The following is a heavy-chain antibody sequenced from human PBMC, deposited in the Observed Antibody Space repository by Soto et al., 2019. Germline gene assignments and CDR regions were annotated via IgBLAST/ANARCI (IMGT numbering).Heavy chain of an antibody. CDR1: GGTFTTYD. CDR2: IIPLFDAT. Sequence: QVQLVHSGAEVRTPGSSVKVSCKASGGTFTTYDISWVRQAPGQGLEGMGGIIPLFDATKYAQKFQGRVTITADKSTGTAYMELSSLRSEDTAMYYCARDRSSSWYNGTFYFDSWGQGTLVTVSS. V-gene: IGHV1-69*06. J-gene: IGHJ4*02. CDR3: ARDRSSSWYNGTFYFDS. D-gene: IGHD6-19*01.